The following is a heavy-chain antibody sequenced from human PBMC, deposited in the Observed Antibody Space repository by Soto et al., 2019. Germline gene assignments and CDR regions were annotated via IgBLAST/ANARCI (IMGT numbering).Heavy chain of an antibody. D-gene: IGHD1-26*01. V-gene: IGHV4-31*02. CDR2: IFNSGTT. Sequence: SETLSLTCSVSGASTVSHYHWTWIRQPPGKGLEWMGYIFNSGTTFYNPSLTSRLSISMDTSGNHFSLELRSVTAADTAVYYCALALGPTTGLDYWGQGTLVTVTS. CDR1: GASTVSHYH. J-gene: IGHJ4*02. CDR3: ALALGPTTGLDY.